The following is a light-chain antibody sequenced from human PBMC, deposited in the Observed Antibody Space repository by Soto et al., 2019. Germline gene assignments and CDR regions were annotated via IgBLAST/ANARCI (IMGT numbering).Light chain of an antibody. CDR1: QTITRW. CDR2: NAS. CDR3: HSRA. V-gene: IGKV1-5*01. Sequence: DIQMTQSPSTLSASVGDRVTITCRASQTITRWMAWYQQKPGRAPKLLIYNASILESGVPSRFSGSGSETEFTLTISRLQPDDFATYFCHSRAFGQGTRLEIK. J-gene: IGKJ5*01.